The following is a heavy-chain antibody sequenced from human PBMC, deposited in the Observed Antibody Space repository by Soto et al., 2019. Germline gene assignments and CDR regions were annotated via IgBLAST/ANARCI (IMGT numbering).Heavy chain of an antibody. Sequence: SLRLSCAASGFTFSSYAMNWVRQAPGKGLEWVSVISGSGGSTYYAGSVKGRFTISRDNSKNTLYLQMNSLRAEDTAVYYCARRGPGTYFDYWGQGTLVTVSS. J-gene: IGHJ4*02. CDR3: ARRGPGTYFDY. CDR1: GFTFSSYA. V-gene: IGHV3-23*01. D-gene: IGHD6-13*01. CDR2: ISGSGGST.